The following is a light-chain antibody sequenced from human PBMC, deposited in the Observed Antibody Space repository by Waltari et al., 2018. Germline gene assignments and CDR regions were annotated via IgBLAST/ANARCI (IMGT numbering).Light chain of an antibody. Sequence: EIVLTQSPNFQSVTPKEKVIITCRASQSIGTSIHWYQQKPDQSPKLLIKYASQSFSGVPSRFSGSGSGTDFTLTINSLEAEDAATYYCHQSYTLPRTFGQGTKVEIK. CDR2: YAS. CDR3: HQSYTLPRT. J-gene: IGKJ1*01. V-gene: IGKV6-21*01. CDR1: QSIGTS.